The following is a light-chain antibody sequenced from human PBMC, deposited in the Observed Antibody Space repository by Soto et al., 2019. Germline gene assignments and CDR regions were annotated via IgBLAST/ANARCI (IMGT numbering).Light chain of an antibody. V-gene: IGLV3-1*01. J-gene: IGLJ2*01. CDR2: EDK. CDR3: QAWDSGTVV. Sequence: SYELTQPPSVSVSPGQTAFITCSGDKLGDKYTCWYQQKPGQSPVLVLYEDKKRPSGIPERFSGSNSENTATLTIRGTPAMDEADYYCQAWDSGTVVFGGGTKVTVL. CDR1: KLGDKY.